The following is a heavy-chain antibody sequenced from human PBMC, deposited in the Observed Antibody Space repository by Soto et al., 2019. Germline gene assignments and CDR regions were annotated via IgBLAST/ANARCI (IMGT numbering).Heavy chain of an antibody. V-gene: IGHV3-11*06. D-gene: IGHD4-17*01. CDR2: ISSSSSYT. J-gene: IGHJ6*02. CDR1: GFTFSDYY. CDR3: ARDSVYGDYYYGMDV. Sequence: GGSLRLSCAASGFTFSDYYMSWIRQAPGKGLEWVSYISSSSSYTNYADSVKGRFTISRDNAKNSLYLQMNSLRAEDTAVYYCARDSVYGDYYYGMDVWGQGTTVTVSS.